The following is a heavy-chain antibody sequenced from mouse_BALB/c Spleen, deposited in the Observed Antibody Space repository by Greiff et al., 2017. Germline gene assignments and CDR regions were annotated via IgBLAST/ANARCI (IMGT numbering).Heavy chain of an antibody. CDR2: IWSGGST. D-gene: IGHD2-10*01. Sequence: VKLVESGPGLVQPSQSLSITCTVSGFSLTSYGVHWVRQSPGKGLEWLGVIWSGGSTDYNAAFISRLSISKDNSKSQVFFKMNSLQANDTAIYYCARKPYYGNFFYAMDYWGQGTSVTVSS. V-gene: IGHV2-2*02. CDR3: ARKPYYGNFFYAMDY. CDR1: GFSLTSYG. J-gene: IGHJ4*01.